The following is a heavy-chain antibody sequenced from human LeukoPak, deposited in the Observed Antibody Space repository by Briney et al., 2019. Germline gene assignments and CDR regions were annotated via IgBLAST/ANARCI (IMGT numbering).Heavy chain of an antibody. V-gene: IGHV3-11*04. D-gene: IGHD6-25*01. CDR3: ARDRGYSTGFDY. J-gene: IGHJ4*02. CDR1: GFTFSDYY. Sequence: AGESLRLSCAASGFTFSDYYMSWIRQAPGKGLEWVSYISSSGSTIYYADSVKGRFTISRDKAKNSLYLQMNSLRAEDTAVYYCARDRGYSTGFDYWGQGTLVTVSS. CDR2: ISSSGSTI.